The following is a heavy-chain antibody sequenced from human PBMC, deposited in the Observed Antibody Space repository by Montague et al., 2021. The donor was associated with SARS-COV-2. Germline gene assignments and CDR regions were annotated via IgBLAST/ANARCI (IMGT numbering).Heavy chain of an antibody. CDR1: GGSITSSSYY. J-gene: IGHJ6*01. CDR2: IYYNGST. D-gene: IGHD1-26*01. CDR3: ARLAPDSGSPNGYYYNG. V-gene: IGHV4-39*01. Sequence: SETLSLTCTVSGGSITSSSYYWGWIRQPPGKGLEWIGSIYYNGSTYYNPSLKSRVTISVDTSKNQCSLKLSSVTTADTAVYYCARLAPDSGSPNGYYYNG.